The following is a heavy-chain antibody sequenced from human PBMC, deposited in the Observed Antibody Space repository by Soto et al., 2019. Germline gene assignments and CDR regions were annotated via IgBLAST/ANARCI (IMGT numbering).Heavy chain of an antibody. V-gene: IGHV4-34*01. CDR1: GGSFSGYY. Sequence: SETLSLTCAVYGGSFSGYYWSWIRQPPGKGLEWIGEINHSGSTNYNPSLKSRVTISVDTSKNQFSLKLSSVTAADTAVYYCARDGASNTYYYGSGSYRYFDYWGQGTLVTVSS. CDR3: ARDGASNTYYYGSGSYRYFDY. D-gene: IGHD3-10*01. CDR2: INHSGST. J-gene: IGHJ4*02.